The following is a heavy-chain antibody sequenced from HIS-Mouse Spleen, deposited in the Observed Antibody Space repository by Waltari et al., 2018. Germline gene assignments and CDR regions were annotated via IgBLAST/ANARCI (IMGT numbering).Heavy chain of an antibody. V-gene: IGHV1-2*02. CDR1: GYTFTGYY. D-gene: IGHD7-27*01. J-gene: IGHJ4*02. Sequence: QVQLVQSGAEVKKPGASVKVSCKASGYTFTGYYMHWVRQAPGQGLEGMGWINPNDGGTNYSQKLQGRVTMTRDTSISTAYMELSRLRSDDTAVYYCARSVLLGIGGYWGQGTLVTVSS. CDR3: ARSVLLGIGGY. CDR2: INPNDGGT.